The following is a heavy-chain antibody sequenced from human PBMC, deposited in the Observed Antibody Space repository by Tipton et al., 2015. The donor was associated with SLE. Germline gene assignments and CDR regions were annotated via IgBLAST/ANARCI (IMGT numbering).Heavy chain of an antibody. J-gene: IGHJ2*01. CDR2: IYSRGST. Sequence: TLSLTCTVSGGSFSGYYWSWIRQPPGKGLEWIGYIYSRGSTNYNPSLKSRVSISLDTSKNQFSLNLSSVTSAETAMYYCARGGGADLGYLDLWRGGTPVTVYS. V-gene: IGHV4-4*08. CDR3: ARGGGADLGYLDL. CDR1: GGSFSGYY.